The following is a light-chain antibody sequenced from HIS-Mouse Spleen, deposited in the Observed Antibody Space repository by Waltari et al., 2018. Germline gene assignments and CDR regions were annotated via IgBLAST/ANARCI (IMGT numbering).Light chain of an antibody. J-gene: IGLJ3*02. CDR1: SSNIGSNY. CDR2: RNN. Sequence: QSVLTQPPSASGTPGQRVTISCSGSSSNIGSNYVYWYQQLPGTAPKLLIYRNNQRPSGVPDRFSGSESGTSASLASSGLRSEDEADYYWAAWDDSLSGPVFGGGTKLTVL. V-gene: IGLV1-47*01. CDR3: AAWDDSLSGPV.